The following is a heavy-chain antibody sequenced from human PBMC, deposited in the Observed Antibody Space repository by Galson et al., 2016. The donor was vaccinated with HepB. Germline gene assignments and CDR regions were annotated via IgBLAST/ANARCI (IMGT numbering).Heavy chain of an antibody. Sequence: CAISGDSVSSNSVAWNWIRQSPSRGLEWLGRTYKNYATSVKSRITINSDTSKNQFSLHLNSVTPDDTAVYYCVRGIWNSFDVWGQGTVVTVSS. CDR2: TYK. CDR1: GDSVSSNSVA. J-gene: IGHJ3*01. V-gene: IGHV6-1*01. D-gene: IGHD2-15*01. CDR3: VRGIWNSFDV.